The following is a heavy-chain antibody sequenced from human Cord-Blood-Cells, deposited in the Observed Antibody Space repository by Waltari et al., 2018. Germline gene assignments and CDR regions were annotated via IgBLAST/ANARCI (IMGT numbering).Heavy chain of an antibody. J-gene: IGHJ6*02. CDR3: ARTLMYSSSYYYYGMDV. D-gene: IGHD6-13*01. Sequence: EVQLVQAGAEAKTPGESLKSCGKGSGYSFTSYWIAWVRQMPGTGLEWMEINYPGASDTRYRPPFQGQVTISADKSISTAYLQWSSLKASDPAMYSCARTLMYSSSYYYYGMDVWGQGTTVTVSS. CDR2: NYPGASDT. V-gene: IGHV5-51*01. CDR1: GYSFTSYW.